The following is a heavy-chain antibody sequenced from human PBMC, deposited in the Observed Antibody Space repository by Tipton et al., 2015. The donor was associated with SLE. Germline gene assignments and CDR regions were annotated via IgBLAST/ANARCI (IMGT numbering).Heavy chain of an antibody. D-gene: IGHD5-12*01. CDR3: AQTPGGYHYVDY. CDR1: GGSISSYY. Sequence: TLSLTCTVSGGSISSYYWSWIRQPPGKGLEWIGSIYYSGSTYYNPSLKSRVTISVDTSKNQFSLKLSSVTAADTAVYYCAQTPGGYHYVDYWGQGTLVTVSS. CDR2: IYYSGST. J-gene: IGHJ4*02. V-gene: IGHV4-59*05.